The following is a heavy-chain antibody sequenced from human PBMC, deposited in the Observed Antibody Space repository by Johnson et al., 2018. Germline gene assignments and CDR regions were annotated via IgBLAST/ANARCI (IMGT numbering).Heavy chain of an antibody. Sequence: QVQLVQSGGGVVQPGRSLRLSCAASGFTFSSYAMHWVRQAPGKGLEWVAVISYDGSNKYYADSVKGRFTISRDNSKNTLYLQMNSLRAEDTAVYYCASLSAGAFDIWGQGTMVTVSS. V-gene: IGHV3-30-3*01. CDR1: GFTFSSYA. CDR2: ISYDGSNK. J-gene: IGHJ3*02. D-gene: IGHD3-3*02. CDR3: ASLSAGAFDI.